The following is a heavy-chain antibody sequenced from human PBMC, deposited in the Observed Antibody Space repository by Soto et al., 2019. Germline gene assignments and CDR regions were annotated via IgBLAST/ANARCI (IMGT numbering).Heavy chain of an antibody. CDR2: IIPTFGTA. CDR3: ASGDFWSGYYTGHYYYYGMDV. V-gene: IGHV1-69*13. J-gene: IGHJ6*02. Sequence: SVKVSCKASGGTFSSYAISWVRQAPGQGLEWMGGIIPTFGTANYAQKFQGRVTITADESTSTAYMELSSLRSEDTAVYYCASGDFWSGYYTGHYYYYGMDVWGQGTTVTVSS. D-gene: IGHD3-3*01. CDR1: GGTFSSYA.